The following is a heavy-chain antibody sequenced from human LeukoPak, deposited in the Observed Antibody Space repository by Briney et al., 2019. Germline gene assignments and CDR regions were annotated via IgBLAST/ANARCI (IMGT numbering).Heavy chain of an antibody. CDR2: IYISGST. CDR1: GGSISSHY. V-gene: IGHV4-4*07. Sequence: SETLSLTCTVSGGSISSHYWSWIRQPAGKGLEWIGRIYISGSTNYNPSLKSRVTMSVDTSKNQFSLKLSSVTAADTAVYYCARSSYSSSSKGYFDYWGQGTLVTVSS. CDR3: ARSSYSSSSKGYFDY. D-gene: IGHD6-6*01. J-gene: IGHJ4*02.